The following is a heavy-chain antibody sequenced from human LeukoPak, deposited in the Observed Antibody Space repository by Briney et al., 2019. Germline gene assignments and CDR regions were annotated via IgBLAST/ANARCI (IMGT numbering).Heavy chain of an antibody. J-gene: IGHJ3*01. Sequence: SETLSLTCTVSGGSISSSSYYWGWVRQPPGKGLEWIGRIYTSGSTNYNPSLKSRVTISVDTSKNQFSLKLSSVTAADTAVYYCARVLAAAGSGYDAFDVWGQGTMVTVSS. D-gene: IGHD6-13*01. V-gene: IGHV4-39*07. CDR3: ARVLAAAGSGYDAFDV. CDR1: GGSISSSSYY. CDR2: IYTSGST.